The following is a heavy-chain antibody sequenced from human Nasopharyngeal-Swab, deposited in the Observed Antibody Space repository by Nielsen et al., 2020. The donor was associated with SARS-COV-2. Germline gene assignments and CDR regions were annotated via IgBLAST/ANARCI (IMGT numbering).Heavy chain of an antibody. D-gene: IGHD2-2*02. J-gene: IGHJ4*02. Sequence: SETLSLTCTVSGGSISSGGYYWSWIRQHPGKGLEWIGYIYYSGSTYYNPSLKSRVTISVDTSKNQFSLKLSSVTAADTAVYYCARVNLGGSDIRVDYWCQGTLVTVSS. CDR3: ARVNLGGSDIRVDY. CDR2: IYYSGST. CDR1: GGSISSGGYY. V-gene: IGHV4-31*03.